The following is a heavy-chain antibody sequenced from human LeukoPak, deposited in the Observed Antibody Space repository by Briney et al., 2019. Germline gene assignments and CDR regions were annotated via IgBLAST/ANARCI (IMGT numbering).Heavy chain of an antibody. CDR3: ARDLMGVTTPDWYFDL. V-gene: IGHV1-46*01. CDR1: GYTFTSYY. D-gene: IGHD4-17*01. CDR2: INPSGGST. J-gene: IGHJ2*01. Sequence: ASVKVSCKASGYTFTSYYMHWVRQAPGQGLEWMGIINPSGGSTSYAQKFQGRVTMTRDTSTSTVYMELSSLRSEDTAVYYCARDLMGVTTPDWYFDLWGRGTLVTVSS.